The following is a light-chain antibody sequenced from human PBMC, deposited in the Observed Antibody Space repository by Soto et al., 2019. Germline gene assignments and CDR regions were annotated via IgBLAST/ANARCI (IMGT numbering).Light chain of an antibody. J-gene: IGKJ4*01. V-gene: IGKV3-11*01. CDR2: DAS. Sequence: EIVLTQSPATLSLSPGERATLSCRASRSVTTFLAWYQQKPGQAPRLLLYDASKRSTRVPTRFSGSGSGTDCTLTLSSLEPEDLAVYYSQQRTNWPLTFGGWTKVE. CDR1: RSVTTF. CDR3: QQRTNWPLT.